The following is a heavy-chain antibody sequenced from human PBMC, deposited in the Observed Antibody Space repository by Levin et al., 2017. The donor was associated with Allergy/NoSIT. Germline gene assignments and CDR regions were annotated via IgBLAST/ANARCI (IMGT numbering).Heavy chain of an antibody. Sequence: LSLTCAASGFTFSSYGMHWVRQAPGKGLEWVAVIWYDGSNKYYADSVKGRFTISRDNSKNTLYLQMNSLRAEDTAVYYCARVDSTSSKDYFDYWGQGTLVTVSS. CDR3: ARVDSTSSKDYFDY. V-gene: IGHV3-33*01. D-gene: IGHD2-2*01. J-gene: IGHJ4*02. CDR1: GFTFSSYG. CDR2: IWYDGSNK.